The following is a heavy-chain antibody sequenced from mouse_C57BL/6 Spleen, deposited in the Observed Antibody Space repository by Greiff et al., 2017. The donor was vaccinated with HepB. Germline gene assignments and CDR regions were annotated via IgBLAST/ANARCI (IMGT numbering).Heavy chain of an antibody. J-gene: IGHJ1*03. CDR1: GYTFTSYW. D-gene: IGHD2-3*01. V-gene: IGHV1-64*01. CDR3: AKGADGYSWYFDV. CDR2: IHPNSGST. Sequence: VQLQQPGAELVKPGASVKLSCKASGYTFTSYWMHWVKQRPGQGLEWIGMIHPNSGSTNYNEKFKSKATLTVDKSSSTAYMQLSSLTSEDSAVYYCAKGADGYSWYFDVWGTGTTVTVSS.